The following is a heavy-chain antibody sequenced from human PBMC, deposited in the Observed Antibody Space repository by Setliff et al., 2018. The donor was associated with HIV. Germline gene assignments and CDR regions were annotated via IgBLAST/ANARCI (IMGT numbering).Heavy chain of an antibody. CDR3: AREFHSSGYAGIFDV. J-gene: IGHJ3*01. CDR1: GFTLSTYG. Sequence: SLRLSCTAAGFTLSTYGMHWVRQAPGRGLEWVAFIDSTGNNTHYRDSLKGRFSISRDISKNTLYLQMDSLRAEDTAVYFCAREFHSSGYAGIFDVWGQGTAVTVSS. V-gene: IGHV3-30*19. D-gene: IGHD3-22*01. CDR2: IDSTGNNT.